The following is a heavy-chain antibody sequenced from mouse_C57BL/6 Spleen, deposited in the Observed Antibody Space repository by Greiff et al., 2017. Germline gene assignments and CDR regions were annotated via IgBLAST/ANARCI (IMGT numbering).Heavy chain of an antibody. V-gene: IGHV5-17*01. Sequence: EVKLVESGGGLVKPGASLKLSCAASGFTFSDYGMHWVRQGPGKGLEWVACISSGSSTIYYADTLKGRSTLTRDNAKNTLFLQMSSLRSEDTAIYYCARARHSSYYFAYWGQGTTLTVSA. CDR2: ISSGSSTI. D-gene: IGHD2-12*01. CDR3: ARARHSSYYFAY. CDR1: GFTFSDYG. J-gene: IGHJ2*01.